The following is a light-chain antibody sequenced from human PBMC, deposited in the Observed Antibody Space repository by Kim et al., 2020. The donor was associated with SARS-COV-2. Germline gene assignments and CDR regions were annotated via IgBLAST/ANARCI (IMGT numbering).Light chain of an antibody. CDR1: SSNIGAGYY. J-gene: IGLJ2*01. V-gene: IGLV1-40*01. Sequence: QSVLTQPPSVSGAPGQRVTISCTGSSSNIGAGYYVHWYQQLPGTAPKLLIYGNSNRPSGVPDRFSGSKSGNSASLAITGLQAEDEADYYCQSYNSSLSGSVFGGGTQLTVL. CDR2: GNS. CDR3: QSYNSSLSGSV.